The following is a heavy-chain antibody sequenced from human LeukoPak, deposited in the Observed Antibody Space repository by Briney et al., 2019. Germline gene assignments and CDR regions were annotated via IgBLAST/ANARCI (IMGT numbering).Heavy chain of an antibody. D-gene: IGHD3-10*01. CDR2: IKEDGSKT. CDR1: GFTFTNYW. Sequence: PGGSLRLSCEASGFTFTNYWMSWVRQAPGKGLEWVANIKEDGSKTYYVDSVKGRFTISRDNAKNSLYLQMNSLRAEDTAVYYCARSPSAMVQGIIRNLAPYYFDYWGQGALVTVSS. J-gene: IGHJ4*02. CDR3: ARSPSAMVQGIIRNLAPYYFDY. V-gene: IGHV3-7*01.